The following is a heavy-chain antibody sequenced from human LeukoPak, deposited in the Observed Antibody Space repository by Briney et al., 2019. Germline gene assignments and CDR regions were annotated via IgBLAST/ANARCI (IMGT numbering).Heavy chain of an antibody. CDR2: ISDTGKT. Sequence: SDTLSLTCSVSGASLSSYYWGWLQQSPGKGLDWLGYISDTGKTEYNPSLKSRGNLSLNTSKNQFSMRLTSVTAADTAVYYCVTGYYEPFDNWGQGTLVTVSS. CDR1: GASLSSYY. J-gene: IGHJ4*02. D-gene: IGHD3-3*01. V-gene: IGHV4-59*01. CDR3: VTGYYEPFDN.